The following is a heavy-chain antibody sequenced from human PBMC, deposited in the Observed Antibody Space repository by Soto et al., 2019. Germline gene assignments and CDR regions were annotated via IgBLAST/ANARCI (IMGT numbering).Heavy chain of an antibody. Sequence: SETLSLTCTVSGGSISSYYWSWIRQPPGKGLEWIGYIYYSGSTNYNPSLKSRVTISVDTSKNQFSLKLSSVTAADTAVYYCARALHCSSTSCYIRGGPSNWFDPWGQGTLVTVSS. CDR2: IYYSGST. J-gene: IGHJ5*02. CDR1: GGSISSYY. V-gene: IGHV4-59*01. D-gene: IGHD2-2*02. CDR3: ARALHCSSTSCYIRGGPSNWFDP.